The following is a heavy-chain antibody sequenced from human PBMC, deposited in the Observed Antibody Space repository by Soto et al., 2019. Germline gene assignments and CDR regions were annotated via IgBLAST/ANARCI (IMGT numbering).Heavy chain of an antibody. CDR2: ISWNSGTI. V-gene: IGHV3-9*01. CDR1: GFTFDDYA. CDR3: AKDMRGGSSSSRYYYGLDV. D-gene: IGHD6-13*01. J-gene: IGHJ6*02. Sequence: GGSLRLSCAASGFTFDDYAMHWVRQAPGKGLEWVSGISWNSGTIVYADSVKGRFTISRDNAKNSLYLQMNSLRGEDTALYYCAKDMRGGSSSSRYYYGLDVWGQGTTVTV.